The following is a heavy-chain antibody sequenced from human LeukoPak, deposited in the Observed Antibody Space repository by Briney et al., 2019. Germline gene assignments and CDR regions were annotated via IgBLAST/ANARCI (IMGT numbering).Heavy chain of an antibody. J-gene: IGHJ4*02. CDR3: ARDRSITMVRGVIRPSFDY. CDR2: INPNSGGT. Sequence: ASVKVSCKASGYTFTGYYMHWVRQAPGQGLEWMGWINPNSGGTNYAQKFQGRVTMTRDTSISTAYMELSRLRSDDTAVYYCARDRSITMVRGVIRPSFDYWGQGTLVTVSS. CDR1: GYTFTGYY. V-gene: IGHV1-2*02. D-gene: IGHD3-10*01.